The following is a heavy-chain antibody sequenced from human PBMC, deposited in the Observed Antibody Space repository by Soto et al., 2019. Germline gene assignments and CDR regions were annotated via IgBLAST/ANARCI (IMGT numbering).Heavy chain of an antibody. CDR1: GGSISSSHW. CDR2: IFHSGTT. CDR3: ARKLERGDQPEGFAY. D-gene: IGHD1-1*01. Sequence: QVQLQESGPGLVKPSGTLSLTCAVSGGSISSSHWWSCVRQPPGKGLEWIGEIFHSGTTNYNPSLKSRVTISVDKSKNQFSLKLKYVTAADTAVYYCARKLERGDQPEGFAYWGQGTLATVSS. J-gene: IGHJ4*02. V-gene: IGHV4-4*02.